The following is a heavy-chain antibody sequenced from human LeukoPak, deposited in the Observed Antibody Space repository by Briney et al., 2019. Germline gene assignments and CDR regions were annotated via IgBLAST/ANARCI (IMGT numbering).Heavy chain of an antibody. Sequence: SGGSLRLSCAASGFTVSSNYMSWVRQAPGKGLEWVSVIYSGGSTYYADSVKGRFTISRDNSKNTLYLQMNSLRAEDTAVYYCARGPTVTKFVYFDYWGQGTLVTVSS. D-gene: IGHD4-17*01. J-gene: IGHJ4*02. CDR1: GFTVSSNY. CDR3: ARGPTVTKFVYFDY. CDR2: IYSGGST. V-gene: IGHV3-53*01.